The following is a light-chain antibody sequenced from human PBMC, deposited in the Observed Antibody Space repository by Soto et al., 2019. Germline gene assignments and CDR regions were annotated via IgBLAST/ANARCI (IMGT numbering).Light chain of an antibody. CDR3: AAWDDSLSGVV. J-gene: IGLJ2*01. CDR1: SSNIGVNY. V-gene: IGLV1-47*01. CDR2: KND. Sequence: QSVLIQPPSASGTPGQRVTISCSGSSSNIGVNYIYWYQLSPGTAPQLLMYKNDQRPSGVPDRFSGSKSGTSGSLAISGLRSEDEAEYYCAAWDDSLSGVVFGGGTKVTVL.